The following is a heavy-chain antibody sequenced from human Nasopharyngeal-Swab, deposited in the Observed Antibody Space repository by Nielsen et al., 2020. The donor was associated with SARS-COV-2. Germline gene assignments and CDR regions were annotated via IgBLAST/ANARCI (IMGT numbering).Heavy chain of an antibody. CDR2: ISAYNGNT. J-gene: IGHJ6*02. CDR1: GYTFTSYG. CDR3: ARAGYCSSTSCSDYYYYGMDV. D-gene: IGHD2-2*01. V-gene: IGHV1-18*01. Sequence: ASVKVSCKASGYTFTSYGISWVRQAPGQGLEWMGWISAYNGNTNYAQKLQGRVTMTTDTSTSTAYMELGSLRSDDTAVYYCARAGYCSSTSCSDYYYYGMDVWAKGPRSPSP.